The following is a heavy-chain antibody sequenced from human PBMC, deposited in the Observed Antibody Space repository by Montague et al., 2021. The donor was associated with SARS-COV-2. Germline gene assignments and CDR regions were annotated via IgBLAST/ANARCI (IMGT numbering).Heavy chain of an antibody. J-gene: IGHJ5*02. CDR2: IYYSGST. D-gene: IGHD2-2*01. CDR3: ARLKAPYCSSTSCYSASWFDP. Sequence: SETLSLTCTVSGGSISSSSYYWGWIRQPPGKGLEWIGSIYYSGSTYYHPSLKSRVTISVDTSKNQFSLKLSSVTAADTAVYYCARLKAPYCSSTSCYSASWFDPWGQGTLVTVSS. CDR1: GGSISSSSYY. V-gene: IGHV4-39*01.